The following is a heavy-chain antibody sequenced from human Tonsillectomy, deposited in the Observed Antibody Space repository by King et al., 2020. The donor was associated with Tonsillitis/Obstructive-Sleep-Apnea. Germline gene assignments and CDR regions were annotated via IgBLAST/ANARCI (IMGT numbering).Heavy chain of an antibody. CDR1: GYRFINHW. J-gene: IGHJ4*02. CDR2: IYPGDSDT. V-gene: IGHV5-51*01. Sequence: VQLVESGTEVKKPGECLKISCKVSGYRFINHWIGWVRQLPGKGLEWMGIIYPGDSDTIHSPSFQGQVTISADKSSSTAYLQGSRLRASDTAMYYCARSPSYSGYDYHYFDNWGQGTLVTVSS. CDR3: ARSPSYSGYDYHYFDN. D-gene: IGHD5-12*01.